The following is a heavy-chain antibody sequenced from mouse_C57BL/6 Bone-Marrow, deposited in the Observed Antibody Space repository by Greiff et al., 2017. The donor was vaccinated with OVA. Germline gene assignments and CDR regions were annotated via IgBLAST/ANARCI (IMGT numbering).Heavy chain of an antibody. J-gene: IGHJ2*01. Sequence: EVKLVESGGDLVKPGGSLKLSCAASGFTFSSYGMSWVRQTPDKRLEWVATISSGGSYTYYPDSVKGRFTISRDNAKNTLYLQMSSLKSEDTAMYYCARHGELTGTSLDYWGQGTTLTVSS. D-gene: IGHD4-1*01. CDR3: ARHGELTGTSLDY. V-gene: IGHV5-6*02. CDR2: ISSGGSYT. CDR1: GFTFSSYG.